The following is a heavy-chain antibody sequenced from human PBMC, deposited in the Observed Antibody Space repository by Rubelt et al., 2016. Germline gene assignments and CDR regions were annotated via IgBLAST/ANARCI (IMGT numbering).Heavy chain of an antibody. CDR3: AKIPQNTFSYDSSLS. D-gene: IGHD3-22*01. Sequence: VRPGGSLRLSCAASGFTFGGYSMNWLRQAPGKGLEWVSYISSSSSLIYYADSVKGRFTISRDNAKNSLYLQMNSLRAADTALYYCAKIPQNTFSYDSSLSWGQGTLVTVSS. CDR2: ISSSSSLI. V-gene: IGHV3-48*04. CDR1: GFTFGGYS. J-gene: IGHJ5*02.